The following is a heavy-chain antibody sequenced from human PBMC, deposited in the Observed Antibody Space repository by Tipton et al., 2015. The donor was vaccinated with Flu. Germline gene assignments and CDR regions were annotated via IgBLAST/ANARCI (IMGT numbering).Heavy chain of an antibody. CDR1: GGSIVTGDFY. Sequence: GLVKPSATLSLTCSVSGGSIVTGDFYWGWVRQSPGKGPEWIGSIFHSGTTYYSLSLESRATISIDTSKNQFSLKLSSVTAADTAVYYCARDRPPVYWGQGTLVTVSS. J-gene: IGHJ4*02. V-gene: IGHV4-39*07. CDR2: IFHSGTT. CDR3: ARDRPPVY.